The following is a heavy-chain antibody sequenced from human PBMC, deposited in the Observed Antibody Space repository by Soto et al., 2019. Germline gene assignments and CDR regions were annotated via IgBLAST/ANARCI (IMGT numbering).Heavy chain of an antibody. V-gene: IGHV3-23*01. CDR2: ISGSGGST. Sequence: ESGGGLVQPGGSLRLSCAASGFTFSSYAMSWVRQAPGKGLEWVSAISGSGGSTYYADSVKGRFTISRDNSKNTLYLQMNSLRAEDTAVYYCAKEQSSRDRGDYYYGMDVWGQGTTVTVSS. CDR3: AKEQSSRDRGDYYYGMDV. CDR1: GFTFSSYA. J-gene: IGHJ6*02. D-gene: IGHD6-13*01.